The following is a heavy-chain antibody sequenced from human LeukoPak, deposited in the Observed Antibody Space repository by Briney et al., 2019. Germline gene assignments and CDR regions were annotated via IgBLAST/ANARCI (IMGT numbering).Heavy chain of an antibody. V-gene: IGHV3-23*01. CDR3: ARAQWRTYSYYYMDV. D-gene: IGHD6-19*01. J-gene: IGHJ6*03. Sequence: PGGSLRLSCAASGFTFSNYAMSWVRQAPRKGLEWVSSISGSGGGTYYADSVKGRFTISRDDSKNTLYLQMNSLRAEDTAIYYCARAQWRTYSYYYMDVWGKGTTVTVSS. CDR2: ISGSGGGT. CDR1: GFTFSNYA.